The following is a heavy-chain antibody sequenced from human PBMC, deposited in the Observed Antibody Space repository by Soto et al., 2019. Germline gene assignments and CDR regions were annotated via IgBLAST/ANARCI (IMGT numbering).Heavy chain of an antibody. Sequence: QVQLVQSGAEVKKPGASVKVSCKASGYTFTGYYMHWVRQAPGQGLEWMGWINPNSGGTNYAQKFQGRVTMTRDTSISTAYMELSKLRSDDTAVYYCARGKVYQLLYPGWFDPWGQGTLVTVSS. CDR1: GYTFTGYY. V-gene: IGHV1-2*02. CDR3: ARGKVYQLLYPGWFDP. D-gene: IGHD2-2*02. CDR2: INPNSGGT. J-gene: IGHJ5*02.